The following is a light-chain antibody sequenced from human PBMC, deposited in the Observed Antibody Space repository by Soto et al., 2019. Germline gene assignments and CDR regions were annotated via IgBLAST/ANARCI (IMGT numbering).Light chain of an antibody. CDR2: AAS. J-gene: IGKJ1*01. CDR1: QSISNY. Sequence: DIQMAQSPSSLSASVGDRVTISCRASQSISNYLHWYQQKPGKAPKLLIYAASSLQSGVPSRFSGSGSGTDFTLTISSLQPEDFATYSCQQSYSASWTFGQGTKLDFK. CDR3: QQSYSASWT. V-gene: IGKV1-39*01.